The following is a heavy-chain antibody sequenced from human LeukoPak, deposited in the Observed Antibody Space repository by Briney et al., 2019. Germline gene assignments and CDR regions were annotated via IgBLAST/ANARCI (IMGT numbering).Heavy chain of an antibody. D-gene: IGHD6-6*01. J-gene: IGHJ4*02. CDR1: GFTFSSYE. CDR2: ISSSGSTI. CDR3: AVSARVERVWHYFNY. V-gene: IGHV3-48*03. Sequence: GGSLRLSCAASGFTFSSYEMNWVRQAPGKGLEWVSYISSSGSTIYYADSVKGRFTISRDNSKNTLFLQMNSLRAEDTAVYYCAVSARVERVWHYFNYWGQGTLVTVSS.